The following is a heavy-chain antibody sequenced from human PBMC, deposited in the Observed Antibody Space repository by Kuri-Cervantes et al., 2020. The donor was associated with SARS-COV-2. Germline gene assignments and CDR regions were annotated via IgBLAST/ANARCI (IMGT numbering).Heavy chain of an antibody. CDR1: GYTFTSYY. J-gene: IGHJ3*02. Sequence: ASVKVSCKASGYTFTSYYMHWVRQAPGQGLEWMGIINPSGGSTSYAQKFQGRVTITADKSTSTAYMELSSLRSEDTAVYYCARLGTRGYSYGYPLGAFDIWGQGTMVTVSS. CDR3: ARLGTRGYSYGYPLGAFDI. CDR2: INPSGGST. D-gene: IGHD5-18*01. V-gene: IGHV1-46*01.